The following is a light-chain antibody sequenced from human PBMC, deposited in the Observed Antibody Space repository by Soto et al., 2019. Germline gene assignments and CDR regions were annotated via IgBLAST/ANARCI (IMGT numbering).Light chain of an antibody. CDR2: YVD. Sequence: QSVLTQPASVSGSPGQSITISCTGTSRDVGAYDYVSWYLQYPDKAPQLLIYYVDHRPSGVSSRFSGSKSGNTASLTISGLQAEDEGDYYCCSYADGSLYFFGTGTKVT. J-gene: IGLJ1*01. V-gene: IGLV2-14*03. CDR1: SRDVGAYDY. CDR3: CSYADGSLYF.